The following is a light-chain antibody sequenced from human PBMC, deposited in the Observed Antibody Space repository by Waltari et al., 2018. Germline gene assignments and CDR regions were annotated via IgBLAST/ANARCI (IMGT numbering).Light chain of an antibody. V-gene: IGKV1-5*03. CDR3: QQYSSFST. CDR1: QGVGTW. CDR2: MAS. Sequence: DIQMTQSPSTLSASVGDRVTISCRARQGVGTWLAWYQQKPGKAPKLLIYMASSLESGVPSRFSGSGSGTEFTLTITSLQPDDFATYSCQQYSSFSTFGQGTKL. J-gene: IGKJ2*01.